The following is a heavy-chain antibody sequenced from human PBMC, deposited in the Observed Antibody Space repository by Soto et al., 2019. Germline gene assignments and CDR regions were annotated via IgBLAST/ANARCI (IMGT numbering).Heavy chain of an antibody. CDR3: ARGRYCLTGRCFPNWFDS. J-gene: IGHJ5*01. Sequence: QVHLLETGPGLVKPSQTLSLTCSVSGDSISTVDYFWAWIRQPPGQALEYIGYIYKSTTTYYNPSFASRGDISLDKSKIQCSLNVTTVTAADTAVYFCARGRYCLTGRCFPNWFDSGGEGSLVTVSS. CDR2: IYKSTTT. V-gene: IGHV4-30-4*01. D-gene: IGHD2-15*01. CDR1: GDSISTVDYF.